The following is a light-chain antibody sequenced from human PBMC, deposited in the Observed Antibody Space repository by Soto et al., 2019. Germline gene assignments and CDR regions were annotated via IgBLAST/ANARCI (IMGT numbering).Light chain of an antibody. J-gene: IGLJ2*01. Sequence: QLVLTQSPSASASLGASVKLTCTLSSGHTNYAIAWYQQQPEKGPRYLMTLNTDGSHSKGDGIPDRFSGSNSGAERYLSISSLQSEDEAEYYCQTWGTGIVVFGGGTKLTVL. V-gene: IGLV4-69*02. CDR1: SGHTNYA. CDR3: QTWGTGIVV. CDR2: LNTDGSH.